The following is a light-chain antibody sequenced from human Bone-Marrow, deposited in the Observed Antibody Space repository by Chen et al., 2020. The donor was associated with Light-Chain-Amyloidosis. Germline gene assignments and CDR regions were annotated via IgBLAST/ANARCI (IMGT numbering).Light chain of an antibody. CDR3: QVWDRSSDRPV. J-gene: IGLJ3*02. V-gene: IGLV3-21*02. Sequence: HVLPQPSSVSVAPGQTATIACGGTNIGSTSLHWYQQTPGQAPLLVVYDDSDRPSGIPERLSGSNSGSTATLTISRVEAGDEADYYCQVWDRSSDRPVFGGGTKLTVL. CDR1: NIGSTS. CDR2: DDS.